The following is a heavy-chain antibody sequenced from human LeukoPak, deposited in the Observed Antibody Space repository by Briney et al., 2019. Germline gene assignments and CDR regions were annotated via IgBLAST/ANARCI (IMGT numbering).Heavy chain of an antibody. CDR2: FDLEDGET. CDR3: ETSANGNDGGY. V-gene: IGHV1-24*01. CDR1: GYTFTELS. J-gene: IGHJ4*02. D-gene: IGHD1-20*01. Sequence: ASVKVSRKVSGYTFTELSMHWVRQAPAKGIERMGGFDLEDGETIYAQKFQGRVTMTEATSTDKAYMELHRLRFEATAVYYCETSANGNDGGYWGQGTLVTVSS.